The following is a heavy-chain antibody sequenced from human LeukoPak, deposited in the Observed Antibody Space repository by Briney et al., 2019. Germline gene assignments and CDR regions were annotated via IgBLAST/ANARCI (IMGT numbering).Heavy chain of an antibody. V-gene: IGHV3-30*03. CDR3: ARVSILTVPYYAFDI. Sequence: GGSLRLSCAASGFTFSSYGMHWVRQAPGKGLEWVAVISYDGSNKYYADSVKGRFTISRDNAKNSLYLQMNSLRAEDTAVYYCARVSILTVPYYAFDIWGQGTMVTVSS. J-gene: IGHJ3*02. CDR2: ISYDGSNK. CDR1: GFTFSSYG. D-gene: IGHD2/OR15-2a*01.